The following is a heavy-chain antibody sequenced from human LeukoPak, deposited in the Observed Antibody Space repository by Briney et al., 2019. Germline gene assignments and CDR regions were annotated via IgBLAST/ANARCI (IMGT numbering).Heavy chain of an antibody. Sequence: GGSLRLSCAASGFSFISYARPWFGQPPAKGLEGVEVISDDGRNKKYADSVKGRFTISRDNSKDTLYLQMNSLRDEDTAVYYCAKRPSDYGDYVTYFDYRGQGTLVTVSS. V-gene: IGHV3-30*18. CDR2: ISDDGRNK. D-gene: IGHD4-17*01. CDR3: AKRPSDYGDYVTYFDY. J-gene: IGHJ4*02. CDR1: GFSFISYA.